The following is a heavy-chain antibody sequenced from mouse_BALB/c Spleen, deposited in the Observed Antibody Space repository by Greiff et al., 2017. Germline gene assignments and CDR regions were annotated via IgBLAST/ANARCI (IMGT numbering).Heavy chain of an antibody. D-gene: IGHD1-1*01. CDR1: GFTFTDYY. Sequence: EVKLVESGGGLVQPGGSLRLSCATSGFTFTDYYMSWVRQPPGKALEWLGFIRNKANGYTTEYSASVKGRFTISRDNSQSILYLQMNTLRAEDSATYYCARDGGSSFYAMDYWGQGTSVTVSS. CDR3: ARDGGSSFYAMDY. CDR2: IRNKANGYTT. V-gene: IGHV7-3*02. J-gene: IGHJ4*01.